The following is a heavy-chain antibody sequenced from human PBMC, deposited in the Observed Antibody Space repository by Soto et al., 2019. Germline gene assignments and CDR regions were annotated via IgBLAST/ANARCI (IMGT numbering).Heavy chain of an antibody. V-gene: IGHV3-23*01. J-gene: IGHJ6*02. CDR1: GFPFTTYP. D-gene: IGHD1-1*01. Sequence: EVQLLESGGGLVQPGGSLRLSCAASGFPFTTYPMSWVRQAPGKGLEWVSGISGSGISTYYADSVKGRFTIFRDKYKNTVSLHRDSLEAEDTDIYYCWEPAESTASYYYYGMDVWGQGTTVTVSS. CDR3: WEPAESTASYYYYGMDV. CDR2: ISGSGIST.